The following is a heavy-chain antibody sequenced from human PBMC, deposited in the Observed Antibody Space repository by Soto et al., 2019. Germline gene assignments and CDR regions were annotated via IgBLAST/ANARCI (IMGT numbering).Heavy chain of an antibody. D-gene: IGHD3-10*01. CDR2: TRNKANRYTT. Sequence: EVQLVESGGGLVQPGGSLRLSCAGSGFTLSDNYVDWVRQAPGKGLEWVGRTRNKANRYTTEYAASVKGRFTVSRDESMNSLHLQMNSLKTEDTAVYYCVRTSHYGSGTWNFDFWGQGTVVTVSS. V-gene: IGHV3-72*01. CDR3: VRTSHYGSGTWNFDF. J-gene: IGHJ4*02. CDR1: GFTLSDNY.